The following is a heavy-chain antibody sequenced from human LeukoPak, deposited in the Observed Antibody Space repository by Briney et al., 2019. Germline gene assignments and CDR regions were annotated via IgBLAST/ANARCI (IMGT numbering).Heavy chain of an antibody. CDR2: IYYSGST. CDR3: ARGPPFSSSSPLYYYYGMDV. CDR1: GGSISSGDCY. V-gene: IGHV4-30-4*01. Sequence: SQTLSLTCTVSGGSISSGDCYWSWIRQPPGTGLDWIVYIYYSGSTYYNPSLKSRVTIAVDTSKNQFSLKLSSVTAADTAVYYCARGPPFSSSSPLYYYYGMDVWGQGTTVTVSS. D-gene: IGHD6-6*01. J-gene: IGHJ6*02.